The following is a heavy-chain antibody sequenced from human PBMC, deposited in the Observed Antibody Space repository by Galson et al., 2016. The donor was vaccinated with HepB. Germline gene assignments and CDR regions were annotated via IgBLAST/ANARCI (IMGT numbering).Heavy chain of an antibody. CDR2: ISDSGST. CDR1: GTSVSSGAYY. Sequence: TLSLTCTASGTSVSSGAYYWTWIRQRPGEGLEWIGYISDSGSTYYNPSLKSRLTISVDTSKNQFSLDLNTVTPADTAVYFCARYDESVKNWPLRSHNWIDPWCQGTLVTVSS. CDR3: ARYDESVKNWPLRSHNWIDP. D-gene: IGHD2/OR15-2a*01. V-gene: IGHV4-31*03. J-gene: IGHJ5*02.